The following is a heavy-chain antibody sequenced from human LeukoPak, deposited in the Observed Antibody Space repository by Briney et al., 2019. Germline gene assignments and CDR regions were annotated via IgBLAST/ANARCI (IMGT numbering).Heavy chain of an antibody. Sequence: GESLKISCRVFGDNLASYWIGWVRQMSGKGLEWMGIIYAGDSDNRYSPTFQGKVTISDDKSISTAYLQWSSLKASDTAMYYWVRRVGNSKYDYWGQGTLVTVSS. J-gene: IGHJ4*02. CDR3: VRRVGNSKYDY. D-gene: IGHD4-11*01. CDR1: GDNLASYW. V-gene: IGHV5-51*01. CDR2: IYAGDSDN.